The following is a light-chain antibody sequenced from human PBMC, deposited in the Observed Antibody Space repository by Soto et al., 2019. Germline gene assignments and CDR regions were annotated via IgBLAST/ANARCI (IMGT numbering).Light chain of an antibody. V-gene: IGKV3-20*01. Sequence: EIVLTQSPGTLSLSPGERATLSCRASQSVSSNYLAWYQQRPGQAPRLLIFAASTRATGIPDRFSGSVSGTDFTRTISRLEPEDFAVYSCQQYGSSPYTFGQGTKLEIK. J-gene: IGKJ2*01. CDR2: AAS. CDR3: QQYGSSPYT. CDR1: QSVSSNY.